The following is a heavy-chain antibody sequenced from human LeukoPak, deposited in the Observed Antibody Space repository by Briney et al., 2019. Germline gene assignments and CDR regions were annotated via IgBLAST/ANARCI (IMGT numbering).Heavy chain of an antibody. D-gene: IGHD2-8*02. CDR3: ARRRYCTVTTCSLGGDACDM. CDR1: AFTFNDYA. V-gene: IGHV3-30-3*01. Sequence: PGGSLRLSCEASAFTFNDYAMHWVRQAPGKGLEWVAVISYDGSNTFYADSVKGRFTVSRDNSKNTLYLQVNSLRAEDTAVYYCARRRYCTVTTCSLGGDACDMWGQGTRVTVSS. CDR2: ISYDGSNT. J-gene: IGHJ3*02.